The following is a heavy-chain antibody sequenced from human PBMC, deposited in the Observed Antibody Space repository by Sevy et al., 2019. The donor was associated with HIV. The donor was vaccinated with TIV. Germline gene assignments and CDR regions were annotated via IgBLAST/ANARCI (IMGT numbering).Heavy chain of an antibody. CDR1: GFTFSSYW. J-gene: IGHJ4*02. V-gene: IGHV3-74*01. CDR3: ARDGKAWDLLNY. CDR2: INSDGSST. D-gene: IGHD1-26*01. Sequence: GGSLRLSCAASGFTFSSYWMHWVRQAPGKGLVWVSRINSDGSSTSYADSVKGRFTISRDNVKDSLYLQMNSLRVEDTAVYFCARDGKAWDLLNYWGQGTLVTVSS.